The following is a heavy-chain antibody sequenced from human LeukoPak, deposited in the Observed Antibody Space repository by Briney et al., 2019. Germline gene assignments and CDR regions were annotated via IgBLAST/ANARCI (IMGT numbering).Heavy chain of an antibody. J-gene: IGHJ5*02. D-gene: IGHD3-10*01. CDR3: ARAHPLMVRGVIGWFDP. CDR1: GGSISSYY. CDR2: IYTSGST. Sequence: PSETLSLTCTVSGGSISSYYWSWIRQPAGKGLEWIGRIYTSGSTNYNPSLKSLVTISVDKSKNQFSLKLSSVTAADTAVYYCARAHPLMVRGVIGWFDPWGQGTLVTVSS. V-gene: IGHV4-4*07.